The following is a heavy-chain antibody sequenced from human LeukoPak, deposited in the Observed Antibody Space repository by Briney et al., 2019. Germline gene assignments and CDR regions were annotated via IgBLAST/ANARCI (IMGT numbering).Heavy chain of an antibody. D-gene: IGHD6-19*01. CDR1: GYTFTSYG. J-gene: IGHJ4*02. CDR2: ISAYNGNT. CDR3: ASEGVAGPFDY. Sequence: ASVKVSCKASGYTFTSYGISWVRPAPGQGLGWMGWISAYNGNTNYAQKLQGRVTMTTDTSTSTAYMELRSLRSDDTAVYYCASEGVAGPFDYWGQGTLVTVSS. V-gene: IGHV1-18*01.